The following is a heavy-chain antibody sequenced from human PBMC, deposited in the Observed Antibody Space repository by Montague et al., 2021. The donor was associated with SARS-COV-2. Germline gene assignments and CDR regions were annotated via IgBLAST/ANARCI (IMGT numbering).Heavy chain of an antibody. D-gene: IGHD2-2*01. CDR2: ISYDGSNK. Sequence: SLRLPCAASGFTFSSYAMHWVRQAPGKGLEWVAVISYDGSNKYYADSVKGRFTISRDNSKNTLYLQMNSLRAEDTAVYYCARAASQLPASWDRAYYYYGMDVWGQGTTVTVSS. V-gene: IGHV3-30*04. CDR1: GFTFSSYA. CDR3: ARAASQLPASWDRAYYYYGMDV. J-gene: IGHJ6*02.